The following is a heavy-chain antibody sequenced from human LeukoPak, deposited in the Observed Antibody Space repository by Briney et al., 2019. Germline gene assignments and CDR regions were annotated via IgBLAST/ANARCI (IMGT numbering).Heavy chain of an antibody. CDR2: IIPIFGTA. J-gene: IGHJ6*02. V-gene: IGHV1-69*06. CDR1: GGTFSSYA. Sequence: AASVKVSCKASGGTFSSYAISWVRQAPGQGLEWMGGIIPIFGTANYAQKFQGRVTISADKSTSTAYMELSSLRSEDTALYYCARERRIGYSGYDSDYYYGMDVWGQGTTVTVSS. D-gene: IGHD5-12*01. CDR3: ARERRIGYSGYDSDYYYGMDV.